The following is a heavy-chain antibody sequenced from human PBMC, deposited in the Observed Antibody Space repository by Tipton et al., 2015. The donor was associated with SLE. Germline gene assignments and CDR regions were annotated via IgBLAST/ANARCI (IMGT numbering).Heavy chain of an antibody. V-gene: IGHV3-23*01. CDR3: AKGEVDGDRPPLFDY. J-gene: IGHJ4*02. CDR1: GFTFSSYA. D-gene: IGHD7-27*01. CDR2: VSGTGFT. Sequence: SLGLSCAASGFTFSSYAMSWVRQAPGKGLEWVSVVSGTGFTYYADSVKGRFTISRDNSKNTVYLQMNSLRAEDTAIYYCAKGEVDGDRPPLFDYWGQGTLVTVSS.